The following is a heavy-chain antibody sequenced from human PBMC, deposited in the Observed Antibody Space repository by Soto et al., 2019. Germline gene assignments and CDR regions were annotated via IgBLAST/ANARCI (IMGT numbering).Heavy chain of an antibody. D-gene: IGHD5-12*01. CDR3: SKSRDGYNFYFYYGMDV. CDR2: ILYDGDKN. V-gene: IGHV3-30*18. CDR1: GFTFNNYG. Sequence: QVQLVESGGGVVQPGRSLRLSCAASGFTFNNYGMHWIRQAPGKGLEWVAHILYDGDKNYYADSVKGRFTISRDNSKTTLYLPMNSMTAADTAVYFCSKSRDGYNFYFYYGMDVWGQGTAVTVSS. J-gene: IGHJ6*02.